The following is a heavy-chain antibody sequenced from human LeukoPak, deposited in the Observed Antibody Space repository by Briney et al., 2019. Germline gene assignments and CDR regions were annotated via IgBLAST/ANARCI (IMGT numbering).Heavy chain of an antibody. J-gene: IGHJ5*02. V-gene: IGHV3-7*05. CDR1: GFALSDYY. CDR3: AKLPYGDYNHH. CDR2: IKPDGSDK. Sequence: GGSLRLSCAASGFALSDYYMSWVRQAPGKGLEWVANIKPDGSDKYYVDSVKGRFTISRDNAKNSLHLQMNSLRAEDTAVYYCAKLPYGDYNHHWGQGTLVTVSS. D-gene: IGHD4-17*01.